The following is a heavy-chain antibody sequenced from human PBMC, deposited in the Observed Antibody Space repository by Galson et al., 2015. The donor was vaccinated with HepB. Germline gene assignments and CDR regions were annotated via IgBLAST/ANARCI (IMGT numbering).Heavy chain of an antibody. CDR2: IRSKANSYAT. CDR1: GFTFSGSA. V-gene: IGHV3-73*01. Sequence: SLRLSCAASGFTFSGSAMHWVRQASGKGLEWVGRIRSKANSYATAYAASVKGRFTISRDDSKSSAYLQMNSLESEDTAVYYCTTWATRGRSEFDYWGQGILVTVSS. CDR3: TTWATRGRSEFDY. D-gene: IGHD2-2*01. J-gene: IGHJ4*02.